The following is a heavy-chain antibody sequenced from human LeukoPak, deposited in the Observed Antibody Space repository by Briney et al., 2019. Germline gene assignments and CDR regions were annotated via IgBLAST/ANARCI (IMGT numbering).Heavy chain of an antibody. Sequence: PGGSLRLSCSASGFIFSNYVTYWVRQAPGKGLEYVSAISSNGGSTYYADSVKGRFTISRDNSKNTLYLQMSSLRPEDMAVYYCVKMSSNWYFDYWGQGTLVTVSS. D-gene: IGHD6-13*01. CDR1: GFIFSNYV. CDR3: VKMSSNWYFDY. V-gene: IGHV3-64D*06. J-gene: IGHJ4*02. CDR2: ISSNGGST.